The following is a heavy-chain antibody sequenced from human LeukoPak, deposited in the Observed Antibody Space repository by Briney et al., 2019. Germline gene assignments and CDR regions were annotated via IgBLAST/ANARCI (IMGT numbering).Heavy chain of an antibody. V-gene: IGHV1-69*05. CDR2: IIPIFGTA. J-gene: IGHJ1*01. CDR1: GGTFSSYA. Sequence: GASVKVSCKASGGTFSSYAISWVRQAPGQGLEWMGGIIPIFGTANYAQKFQGRVTITTDESTSTAYMELSSLRSEDTAVYYCARVAVGRDYPSEYFQHWGQGTLVTVSS. CDR3: ARVAVGRDYPSEYFQH. D-gene: IGHD4-17*01.